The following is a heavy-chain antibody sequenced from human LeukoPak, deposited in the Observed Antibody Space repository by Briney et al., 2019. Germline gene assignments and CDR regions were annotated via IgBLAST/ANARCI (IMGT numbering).Heavy chain of an antibody. D-gene: IGHD3-10*01. CDR3: AKDSAGGSGSYLDYYYYYYMDV. CDR1: GFIFSSYG. J-gene: IGHJ6*03. Sequence: GGSLRLSCAASGFIFSSYGMHWVRQAPGKGLEWVAFIRYDGSNKYYADSVKGRFTISRDNSKNTLYLQMNSLRAEDTAVYYCAKDSAGGSGSYLDYYYYYYMDVWGKGTTVTISS. CDR2: IRYDGSNK. V-gene: IGHV3-30*02.